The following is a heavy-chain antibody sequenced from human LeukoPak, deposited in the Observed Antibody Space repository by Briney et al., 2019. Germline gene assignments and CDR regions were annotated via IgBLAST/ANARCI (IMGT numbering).Heavy chain of an antibody. CDR3: ARNHCSGGSCYGEHDAFDI. Sequence: GASVKVSCKASGGTFSSYAISWVRQAPGQGLEWMGGIIPIFGTANYAQKFQGRVTITTDESTSTVYMELSSLRSEDTAVYYCARNHCSGGSCYGEHDAFDIWGQGTMVTVSS. CDR1: GGTFSSYA. D-gene: IGHD2-15*01. CDR2: IIPIFGTA. J-gene: IGHJ3*02. V-gene: IGHV1-69*05.